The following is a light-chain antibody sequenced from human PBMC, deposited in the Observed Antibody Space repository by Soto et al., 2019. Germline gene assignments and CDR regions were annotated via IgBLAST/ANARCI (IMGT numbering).Light chain of an antibody. CDR3: QQRSDWPST. J-gene: IGKJ4*01. V-gene: IGKV3-11*01. CDR2: DAS. CDR1: QSVSRY. Sequence: EIVLTQSPATLSLSPGERATLSCRASQSVSRYLAWYQQKPDQAPRLLIYDASNSATGIPARFSGNGSGTDFTLIISSLEPEDFAVYYCQQRSDWPSTFGGGTKVQIK.